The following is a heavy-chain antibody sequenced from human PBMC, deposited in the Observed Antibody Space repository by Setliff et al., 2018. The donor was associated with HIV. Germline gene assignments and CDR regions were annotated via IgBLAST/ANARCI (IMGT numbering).Heavy chain of an antibody. CDR3: AREGITGTTLHPY. J-gene: IGHJ4*02. CDR1: GFTFSSYE. D-gene: IGHD1-7*01. Sequence: GGSLRLSCGASGFTFSSYEMNWVRQAPGKGLEWVSYIGSSGNTIYYADSVKGRFTISRDNAKNSLYLQMNGLRAEDTAVYYCAREGITGTTLHPYWGQGTLVTVSS. CDR2: IGSSGNTI. V-gene: IGHV3-48*03.